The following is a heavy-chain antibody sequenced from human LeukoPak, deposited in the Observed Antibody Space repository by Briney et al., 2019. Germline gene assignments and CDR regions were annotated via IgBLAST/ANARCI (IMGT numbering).Heavy chain of an antibody. V-gene: IGHV4-39*07. CDR1: GVSISSSYSY. CDR2: IYYTGNT. D-gene: IGHD4-11*01. CDR3: AREISGYSNSDYFDY. Sequence: SETLSLTCTVSGVSISSSYSYWGWIRQPPGMGLEWIGSIYYTGNTYYNASLKSQVSISIDTSKNQFSLKLSSVTAADTAVYYCAREISGYSNSDYFDYWGQGTLVTVSS. J-gene: IGHJ4*02.